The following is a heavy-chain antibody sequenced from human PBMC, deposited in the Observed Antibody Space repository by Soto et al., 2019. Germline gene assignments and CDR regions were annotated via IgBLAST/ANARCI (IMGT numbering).Heavy chain of an antibody. CDR2: VYHSGTT. CDR1: VASIGTNDW. Sequence: PSETLSLTCAVSVASIGTNDWWIWVRQPPGKGLDWIGEVYHSGTTNCNPSLKSRFTISIDNSKNQFSLRLTSMTAADTAVYYCAVPGDGAFDYWSKGTRVTVSS. J-gene: IGHJ4*02. CDR3: AVPGDGAFDY. V-gene: IGHV4-4*02.